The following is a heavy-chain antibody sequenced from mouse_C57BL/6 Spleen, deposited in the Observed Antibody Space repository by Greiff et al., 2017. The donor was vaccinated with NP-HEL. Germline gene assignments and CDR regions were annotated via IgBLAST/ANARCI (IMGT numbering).Heavy chain of an antibody. CDR1: GFNIKDDY. J-gene: IGHJ2*01. CDR2: IDPENGDT. V-gene: IGHV14-4*01. Sequence: EVKLQESGAELVRPGASVKLSCTASGFNIKDDYMHWVKQRPEQGLEWIGWIDPENGDTEHASKFQGKATITADTSSNTAYLQLSSLTSEDTAVYYCTTDSSGYPWGQGTTLTVSS. CDR3: TTDSSGYP. D-gene: IGHD3-2*02.